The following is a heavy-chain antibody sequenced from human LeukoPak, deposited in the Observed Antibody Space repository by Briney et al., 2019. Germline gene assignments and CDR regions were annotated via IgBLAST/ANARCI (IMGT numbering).Heavy chain of an antibody. D-gene: IGHD3-16*01. CDR2: IYSGST. V-gene: IGHV3-66*03. Sequence: GGSLRLSCTVSGFTVTSNSMSWVRQAPGKGLEWVSFIYSGSTHYSDSVKGRFTISRDNSKNTLYLQMNSLRAEDTAVYYCAKVRWGSDNALDSWGQGTLVTASS. CDR1: GFTVTSNS. CDR3: AKVRWGSDNALDS. J-gene: IGHJ4*02.